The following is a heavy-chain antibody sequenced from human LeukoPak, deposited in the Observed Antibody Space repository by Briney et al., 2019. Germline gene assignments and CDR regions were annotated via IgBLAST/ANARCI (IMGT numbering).Heavy chain of an antibody. CDR2: FDPEDGET. CDR1: GYTLTELS. Sequence: ASVKVSCKVSGYTLTELSMHWVRQAPGKGLEWMGGFDPEDGETIYAQKFQGRVTMTEDTSTDTAYMELSSLRSEDTAVYYCARDKYYYGSGSYSGYYMDVWGKGTTVTVSS. CDR3: ARDKYYYGSGSYSGYYMDV. D-gene: IGHD3-10*01. V-gene: IGHV1-24*01. J-gene: IGHJ6*03.